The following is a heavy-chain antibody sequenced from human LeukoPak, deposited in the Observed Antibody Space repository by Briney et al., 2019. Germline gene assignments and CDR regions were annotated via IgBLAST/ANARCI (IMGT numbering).Heavy chain of an antibody. D-gene: IGHD3-16*01. CDR3: ARLLRSYYYYYGMDV. V-gene: IGHV5-10-1*01. J-gene: IGHJ6*02. CDR2: IDPSDSYT. Sequence: GESLRISCKGSGYSFTSYWISWVRQMPGKGLEWMGRIDPSDSYTNYSPSFQGHVTISADKSISTAYLQWSSLKASDTAMYYCARLLRSYYYYYGMDVWGQGTTATVSS. CDR1: GYSFTSYW.